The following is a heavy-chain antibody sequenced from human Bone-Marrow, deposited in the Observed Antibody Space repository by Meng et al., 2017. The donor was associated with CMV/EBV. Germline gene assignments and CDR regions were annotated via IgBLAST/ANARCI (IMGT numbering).Heavy chain of an antibody. CDR2: ISTYNGNT. V-gene: IGHV1-18*01. CDR1: GYTFINFG. J-gene: IGHJ4*02. Sequence: ASVKVSCKASGYTFINFGFSWVRQVPGQGLQWMGWISTYNGNTNYAQRLQGRVTLTTDTSTSTAYMELRSLRSDDTAVYYRARDRYNWDFDYWGQGTLVTVSS. CDR3: ARDRYNWDFDY. D-gene: IGHD1-1*01.